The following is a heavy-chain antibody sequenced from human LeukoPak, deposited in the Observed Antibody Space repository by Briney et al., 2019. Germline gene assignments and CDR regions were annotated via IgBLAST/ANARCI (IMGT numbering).Heavy chain of an antibody. CDR2: ISASADNT. J-gene: IGHJ4*02. V-gene: IGHV3-23*01. CDR3: AKDPKWGGSVHSFDQ. Sequence: GGSLRLACAASGFTFSTYAMTWVRQAPGKGLGWVSAISASADNTYYADSVRGRFTISRDNSKNTLYLQMNSLRAEDTAVYYCAKDPKWGGSVHSFDQWGQGTLVTVSS. D-gene: IGHD1-26*01. CDR1: GFTFSTYA.